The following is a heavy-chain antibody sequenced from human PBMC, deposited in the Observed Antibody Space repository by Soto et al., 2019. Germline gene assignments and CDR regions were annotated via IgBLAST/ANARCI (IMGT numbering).Heavy chain of an antibody. CDR1: EXTFXXXX. Sequence: QPGGSLRLSCXXXEXTFXXXXXXXVRQAXGXXXXWVDNINQDGSGTNYVDSVKGRFTMSRDNAKNSLYLQMNSLRAEDTAVYYCARYFRGSGRYFFDHWGQGTLVTVS. CDR2: INQDGSGT. D-gene: IGHD6-19*01. CDR3: ARYFRGSGRYFFDH. V-gene: IGHV3-7*03. J-gene: IGHJ4*02.